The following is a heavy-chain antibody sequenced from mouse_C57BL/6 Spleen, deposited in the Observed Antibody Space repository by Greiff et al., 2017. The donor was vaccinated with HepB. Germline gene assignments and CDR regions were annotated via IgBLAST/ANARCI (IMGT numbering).Heavy chain of an antibody. CDR1: GISINTGNSR. Sequence: EVHLVESGPGLVKPSQTVFLTCTVTGISINTGNSRWRWIRQFPGNKLEWIGYIYYSGTITYNPSLTSRTTITRDTPKNQFFLEMNSLTAEDTATYYCARGSDYFDDWGQGTTLTVSS. V-gene: IGHV3-5*01. J-gene: IGHJ2*01. CDR2: IYYSGTI. CDR3: ARGSDYFDD.